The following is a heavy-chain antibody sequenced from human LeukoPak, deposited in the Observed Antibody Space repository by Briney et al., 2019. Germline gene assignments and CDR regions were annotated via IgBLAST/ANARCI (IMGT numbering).Heavy chain of an antibody. Sequence: KTGGSLRLSCAASGFTFSSYSMNWVRQAPGKGLEWVSSISSSSSYIYYADSVKGRFTISRDNAKNSLYLQMKSLRAEDTAVYYCAREGYMIGGFDPWGQGTLVTVSS. D-gene: IGHD3-16*01. CDR2: ISSSSSYI. V-gene: IGHV3-21*01. CDR3: AREGYMIGGFDP. CDR1: GFTFSSYS. J-gene: IGHJ5*02.